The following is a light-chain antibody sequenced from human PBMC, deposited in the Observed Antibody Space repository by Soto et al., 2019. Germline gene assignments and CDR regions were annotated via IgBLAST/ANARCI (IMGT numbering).Light chain of an antibody. V-gene: IGKV3-20*01. Sequence: EIVLTQSPGTLSLSPGERATLSCTASQSVSSSYLAWYQQKPGQAPRLLIYGASSRATGIPDRFSGSGSGTDFTLTISGLEPEDFAVYYCQQYGSSPPNSFGQGTRLEIK. CDR1: QSVSSSY. CDR2: GAS. CDR3: QQYGSSPPNS. J-gene: IGKJ5*01.